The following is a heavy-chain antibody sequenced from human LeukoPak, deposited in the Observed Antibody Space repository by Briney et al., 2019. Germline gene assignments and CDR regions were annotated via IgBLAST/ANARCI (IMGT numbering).Heavy chain of an antibody. CDR3: ARVKVGATTVDY. CDR2: ISAYNGNT. D-gene: IGHD1-26*01. J-gene: IGHJ4*02. CDR1: GYTFTNYG. V-gene: IGHV1-18*01. Sequence: ASVKVSCKASGYTFTNYGISWVRQAPGQGLEWMGWISAYNGNTNYAQKLQGRVTMTTDTSTSTAYMELRSLRSDDTAVYYCARVKVGATTVDYWGQGTLVTVSS.